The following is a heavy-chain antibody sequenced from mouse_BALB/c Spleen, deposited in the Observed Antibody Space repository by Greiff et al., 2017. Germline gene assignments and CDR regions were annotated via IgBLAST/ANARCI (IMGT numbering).Heavy chain of an antibody. D-gene: IGHD1-1*01. CDR2: ISSGGST. Sequence: EVKVEESGGGLVKPGGSLKLSCAASGFTFSSYAMSWVRQTPEKRLEWVASISSGGSTYYPDSVKGRFTISRDNARNILYLQMSSLRSEDTAMYYCARVYYGSYAMDYWGQGTSVTVSS. J-gene: IGHJ4*01. CDR1: GFTFSSYA. V-gene: IGHV5-6-5*01. CDR3: ARVYYGSYAMDY.